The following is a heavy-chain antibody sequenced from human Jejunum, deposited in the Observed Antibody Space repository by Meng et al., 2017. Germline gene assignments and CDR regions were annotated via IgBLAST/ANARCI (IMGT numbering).Heavy chain of an antibody. CDR1: GFTFCSYA. J-gene: IGHJ4*02. D-gene: IGHD2/OR15-2a*01. CDR2: ISDDGKST. CDR3: ARGIVPTRSLDN. V-gene: IGHV3-64*01. Sequence: EIQLVEAGGHLVQPGVSLRLSCVVSGFTFCSYAMHWVRQAPGKGLEYVSAISDDGKSTYYVNSVKGRFTISRDNSKNTLYLQMGSLRAEDMALYYCARGIVPTRSLDNWGQGTLVTVSS.